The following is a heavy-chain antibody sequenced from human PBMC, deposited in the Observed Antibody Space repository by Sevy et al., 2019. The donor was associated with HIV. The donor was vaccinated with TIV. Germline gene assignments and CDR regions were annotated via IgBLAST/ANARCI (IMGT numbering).Heavy chain of an antibody. CDR3: AKDLEKVYCSSTSCGSYAFDI. Sequence: GGSLRRSCAASGFTCSSYAMSWVRQAPGKGLEWVSAIRGSGGSTYYAYSVKGRFNISRDNSKNTLYLQMNSLRAEDPAVYSCAKDLEKVYCSSTSCGSYAFDIWGQGTMVTVSS. CDR1: GFTCSSYA. J-gene: IGHJ3*02. V-gene: IGHV3-23*01. D-gene: IGHD2-2*01. CDR2: IRGSGGST.